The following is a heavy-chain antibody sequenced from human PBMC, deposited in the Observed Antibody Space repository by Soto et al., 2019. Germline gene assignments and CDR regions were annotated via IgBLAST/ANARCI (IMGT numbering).Heavy chain of an antibody. D-gene: IGHD2-21*02. CDR2: ISGSGGST. V-gene: IGHV3-23*01. CDR3: AKVIAAYCGGDCYSY. J-gene: IGHJ4*02. CDR1: GFTFSSYA. Sequence: PGGSLRLSCAASGFTFSSYAMSWVRQAPGKGLEWVSAISGSGGSTYYADSVKGRFTISRGNSKNTLYLQMNSLRAEDTAVYYCAKVIAAYCGGDCYSYWGQGTLVTASS.